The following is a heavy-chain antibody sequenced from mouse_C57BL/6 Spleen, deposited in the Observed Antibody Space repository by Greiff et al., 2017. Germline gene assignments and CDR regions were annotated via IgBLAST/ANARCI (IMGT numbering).Heavy chain of an antibody. CDR2: INPNNGGT. CDR3: ARNLYGSSYWYFDV. Sequence: VQLKESGPELVKPGASVKIPCKASGYTFTDYNMDWVKQSHGKSLEWIGDINPNNGGTIYNQKFKGKATLTVDKSSSTAYMELRSLTSEDTAVYYCARNLYGSSYWYFDVWGTGTTVTVSS. V-gene: IGHV1-18*01. CDR1: GYTFTDYN. D-gene: IGHD1-1*01. J-gene: IGHJ1*03.